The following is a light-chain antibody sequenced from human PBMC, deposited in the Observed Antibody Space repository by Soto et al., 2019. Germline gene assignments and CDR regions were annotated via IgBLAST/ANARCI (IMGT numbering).Light chain of an antibody. Sequence: EIVMTQSPATLSVSPGERATLSCRASQSVSSNLAWYQQKPGQAPRLLIYGASTRATGIPARFSGSGSGTEFTLTISSLQSGDFAVYYCQQYNNWPPGVTFGGGTKVEIK. V-gene: IGKV3-15*01. CDR3: QQYNNWPPGVT. CDR2: GAS. CDR1: QSVSSN. J-gene: IGKJ4*01.